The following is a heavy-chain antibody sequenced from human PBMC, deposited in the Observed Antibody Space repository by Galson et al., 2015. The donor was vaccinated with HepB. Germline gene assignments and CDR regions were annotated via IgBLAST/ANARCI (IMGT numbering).Heavy chain of an antibody. D-gene: IGHD3-22*01. Sequence: SLRLSCAASGFTFRSYGMNWVRQAPGKGLEWVAVIYYDGSRTYYADSVKGRFTISRDNSKNTLYLQMNSLRVEDTAVYYCATDNSPIGYYYCIAVGGQGTTGSVSS. CDR3: ATDNSPIGYYYCIAV. CDR1: GFTFRSYG. CDR2: IYYDGSRT. J-gene: IGHJ6*02. V-gene: IGHV3-33*03.